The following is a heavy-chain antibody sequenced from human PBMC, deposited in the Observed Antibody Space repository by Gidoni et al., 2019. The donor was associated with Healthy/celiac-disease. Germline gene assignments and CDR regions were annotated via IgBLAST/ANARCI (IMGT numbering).Heavy chain of an antibody. CDR2: IKQDGSEK. Sequence: EVQLVESGGGLVQPGGSLRLSCAASGFTFSSYWMSWVRQAPGKGLEWGANIKQDGSEKYYVDSVKGRFTISRDNAKNSLYLQMNSLRAEDTAVYYCARDLRAYCGGDCYAPFDYWGQGTLVTVSS. CDR3: ARDLRAYCGGDCYAPFDY. D-gene: IGHD2-21*02. CDR1: GFTFSSYW. V-gene: IGHV3-7*01. J-gene: IGHJ4*02.